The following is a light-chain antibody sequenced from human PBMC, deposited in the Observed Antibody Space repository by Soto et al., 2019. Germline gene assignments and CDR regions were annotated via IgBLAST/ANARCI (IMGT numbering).Light chain of an antibody. J-gene: IGKJ4*01. V-gene: IGKV1-12*01. CDR2: AAT. Sequence: DIPMTQSPSHVSASVGDRVSSTCRASQDIRSWLAWYQQRPGKAPKLLIYAATILQSGVPSRFSGSGSGTAFTLTISNLQPEDFASYFCQQANSFPLTFGRGTKVDIK. CDR3: QQANSFPLT. CDR1: QDIRSW.